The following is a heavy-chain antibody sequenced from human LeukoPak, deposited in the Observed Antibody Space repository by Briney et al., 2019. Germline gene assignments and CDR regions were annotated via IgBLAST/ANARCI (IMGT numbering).Heavy chain of an antibody. CDR3: ARAYSSSSRNGNDY. V-gene: IGHV3-30*04. D-gene: IGHD6-6*01. CDR2: ISYDGSNK. J-gene: IGHJ4*02. CDR1: GFTFSSYA. Sequence: GGSLRLSCAASGFTFSSYAMHWVRQAPGKGLEWVAVISYDGSNKYYADSVKGRFTISRDNSKNTLYLQMNSLRAEDTAVYYCARAYSSSSRNGNDYWGQGTLVTVSS.